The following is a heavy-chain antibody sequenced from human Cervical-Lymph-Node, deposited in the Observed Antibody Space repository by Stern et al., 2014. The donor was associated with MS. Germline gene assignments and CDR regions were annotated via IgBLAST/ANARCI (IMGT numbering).Heavy chain of an antibody. CDR3: TTVRYDRSAKPDF. CDR1: GFTFKNAW. CDR2: IKDKIDGGTT. V-gene: IGHV3-15*01. D-gene: IGHD3-22*01. Sequence: VQLVESGGGLVKPGGSLRLSCAASGFTFKNAWMSWVRQAPGKGLEWVGRIKDKIDGGTTDYAAPVKGRCTISIDDSKDTLYLELNSLKTEDTAVYYCTTVRYDRSAKPDFWGQGTLVTVSS. J-gene: IGHJ4*02.